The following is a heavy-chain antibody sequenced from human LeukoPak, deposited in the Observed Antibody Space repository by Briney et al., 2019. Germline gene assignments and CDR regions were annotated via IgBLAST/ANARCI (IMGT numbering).Heavy chain of an antibody. CDR1: GGSVSSGSYY. CDR3: ARDSGYSYGYGY. J-gene: IGHJ4*02. CDR2: IYYSAST. D-gene: IGHD5-18*01. V-gene: IGHV4-61*01. Sequence: PSETLSLTCTVSGGSVSSGSYYWSWIRQPPGKGLEWIGYIYYSASTNYNPSLKSRVTISVDTSKNQFSLKLSSVTAADTAVYYCARDSGYSYGYGYWGQGTLVTVSS.